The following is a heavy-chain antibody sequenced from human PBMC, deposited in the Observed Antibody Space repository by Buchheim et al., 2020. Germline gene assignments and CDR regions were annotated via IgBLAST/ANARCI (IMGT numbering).Heavy chain of an antibody. J-gene: IGHJ5*02. V-gene: IGHV4-30-4*01. CDR2: IYYSGST. Sequence: QVQLQESGPGLVKPSQTLSLTCTVSGGSISNGEYYWSWIRLPPGKGLEWIGYIYYSGSTSYNTSLKSRVTISVDTSKNHFSLKLSSVTAADTAVYYCARFTYRGSTWFDPWGQGTL. CDR1: GGSISNGEYY. CDR3: ARFTYRGSTWFDP. D-gene: IGHD1-14*01.